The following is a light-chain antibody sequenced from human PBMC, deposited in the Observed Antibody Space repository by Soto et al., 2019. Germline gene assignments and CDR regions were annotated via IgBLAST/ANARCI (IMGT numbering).Light chain of an antibody. Sequence: EVVLTQSPATLSLSPGDTATLSCGASQSVSSSLAWYQQKPGQAPRLLIYDAFSRATGIPARFSGSGSGTEFTLTISSIEPEDFAVYYCHHRGNGITFGQGTRLEIK. V-gene: IGKV3-11*01. CDR1: QSVSSS. CDR3: HHRGNGIT. CDR2: DAF. J-gene: IGKJ5*01.